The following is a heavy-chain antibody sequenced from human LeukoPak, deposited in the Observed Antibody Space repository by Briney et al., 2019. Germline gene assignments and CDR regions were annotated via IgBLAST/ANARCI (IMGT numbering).Heavy chain of an antibody. V-gene: IGHV3-30*02. Sequence: PGGSLRLSCVASGFTFSKYGIHWVRQSPGKGLGWVAFVRNEGSNEYYGESVKGRFTISRDNSKNTLYLQMNSLRAEDTAVYYCAREWYSGSYPNPYFDYWGQGTLVTVSS. J-gene: IGHJ4*02. CDR1: GFTFSKYG. CDR3: AREWYSGSYPNPYFDY. D-gene: IGHD1-26*01. CDR2: VRNEGSNE.